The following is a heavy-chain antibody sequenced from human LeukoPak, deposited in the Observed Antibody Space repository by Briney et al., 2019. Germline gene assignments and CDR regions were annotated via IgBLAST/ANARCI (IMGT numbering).Heavy chain of an antibody. CDR2: IYYSGST. Sequence: SETLSLTCAVYGGSFSGYYWSWLRQPPGKGLEWIGYIYYSGSTNYNPSLKSRVTISVDTSKNQFSLKLSSVTAADTAVYYCARSNSYGFYYFDYWGQGTLVTVSS. V-gene: IGHV4-34*01. D-gene: IGHD5-18*01. CDR3: ARSNSYGFYYFDY. J-gene: IGHJ4*02. CDR1: GGSFSGYY.